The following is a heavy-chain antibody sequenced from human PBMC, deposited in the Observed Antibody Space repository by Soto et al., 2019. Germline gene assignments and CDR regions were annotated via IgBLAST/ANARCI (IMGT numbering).Heavy chain of an antibody. V-gene: IGHV3-48*02. J-gene: IGHJ4*02. Sequence: EVQLVESGGGLVQPGGSLRLSCAGSGFAFSNYSMNWVRQAPGKGLELVSYISSSSTNTYYAASVRGRFTISRDNAKNSLYLRMNSLKDEDTAVYYCARGTKGGSPPLWGQGALVTVSS. CDR1: GFAFSNYS. CDR3: ARGTKGGSPPL. D-gene: IGHD1-7*01. CDR2: ISSSSTNT.